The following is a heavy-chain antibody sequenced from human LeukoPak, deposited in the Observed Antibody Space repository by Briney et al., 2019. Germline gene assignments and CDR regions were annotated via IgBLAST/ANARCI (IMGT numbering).Heavy chain of an antibody. Sequence: SETLSLSCTASGGSISSYYWSWIRQPAGKGLEWIGRIYTSGSTNYNSSLKSRVTMSVDTSKNQFSLKLSSVTAADTAVYYCARDLGGRYCSSTSCYDQNWFDPWGQGTLVTVSS. CDR1: GGSISSYY. V-gene: IGHV4-4*07. J-gene: IGHJ5*02. D-gene: IGHD2-2*01. CDR3: ARDLGGRYCSSTSCYDQNWFDP. CDR2: IYTSGST.